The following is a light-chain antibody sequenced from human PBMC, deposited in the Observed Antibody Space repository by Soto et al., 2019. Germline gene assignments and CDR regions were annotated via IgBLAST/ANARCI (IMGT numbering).Light chain of an antibody. CDR2: GAS. CDR3: QKYDTTPLT. J-gene: IGKJ4*01. Sequence: DIQMTQSPSSLSASVGDRVTISCRASQDVGNYLAWYRQKPGKVPMLLIYGASTLQSGVPSRFSGSGSGTEFTLTISSLQPEDVATYYCQKYDTTPLTFGGGTKVEIK. V-gene: IGKV1-27*01. CDR1: QDVGNY.